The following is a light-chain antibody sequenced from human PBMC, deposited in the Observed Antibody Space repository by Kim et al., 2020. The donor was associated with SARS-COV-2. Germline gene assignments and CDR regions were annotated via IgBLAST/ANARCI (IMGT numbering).Light chain of an antibody. CDR3: QHLGT. Sequence: SPLSASVGDRGTITCRASQSISGWLAWYQQKPGKAPKLLIYHASTLQGGVPSRFSGSGSGTELTLTINNLQPDDFATYYCQHLGTFGLGTKVDIK. CDR1: QSISGW. J-gene: IGKJ1*01. CDR2: HAS. V-gene: IGKV1-5*01.